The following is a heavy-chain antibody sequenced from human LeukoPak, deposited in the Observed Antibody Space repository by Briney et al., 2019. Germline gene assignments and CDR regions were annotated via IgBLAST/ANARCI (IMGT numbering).Heavy chain of an antibody. CDR3: AKEAAGLRFLEWLCPNY. D-gene: IGHD3-3*01. CDR1: GFTFSSYG. Sequence: GGSLRLSCAASGFTFSSYGMHWVRQAPGKGLEWVAVISYDGSNKYYADSVKGRFTISRDNSKNTLYLQMNSLRAEDTAVYYCAKEAAGLRFLEWLCPNYWGQGTLVTVSP. CDR2: ISYDGSNK. J-gene: IGHJ4*02. V-gene: IGHV3-30*18.